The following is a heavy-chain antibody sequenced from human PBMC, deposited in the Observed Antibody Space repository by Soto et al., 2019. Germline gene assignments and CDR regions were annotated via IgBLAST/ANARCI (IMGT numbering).Heavy chain of an antibody. V-gene: IGHV4-30-4*01. Sequence: SETLSLTCTVSGGSISSGDYYWSWIRQPPGKGLEWIGYIYYSGSTYYNPSLKSRVTISVDTPKNQFSLKLSSVTAADTAVYYCARAGGAIRSSWANFDYWGQGTLVTVSS. D-gene: IGHD6-13*01. CDR2: IYYSGST. CDR3: ARAGGAIRSSWANFDY. CDR1: GGSISSGDYY. J-gene: IGHJ4*02.